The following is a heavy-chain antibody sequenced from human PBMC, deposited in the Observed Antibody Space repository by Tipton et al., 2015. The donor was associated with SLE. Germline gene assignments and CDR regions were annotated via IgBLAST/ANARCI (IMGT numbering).Heavy chain of an antibody. V-gene: IGHV1-46*01. CDR1: GYSFSGSY. CDR2: INPSGGST. Sequence: QSGAEVKKPGASVKVSCKASGYSFSGSYMHWVRQAPGQGLEWMGIINPSGGSTSYAQKFQGRVTMTRDTSTSTVYMELSSLRSEDTAVYYCARDGYCSGGTCYGDYWGQGTLVTVSS. D-gene: IGHD2-15*01. J-gene: IGHJ4*02. CDR3: ARDGYCSGGTCYGDY.